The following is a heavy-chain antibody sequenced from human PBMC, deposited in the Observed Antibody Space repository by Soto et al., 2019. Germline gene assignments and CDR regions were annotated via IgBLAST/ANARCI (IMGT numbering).Heavy chain of an antibody. Sequence: QPGGSLRLSCAASGFTFSSYGMHWVRQAPGKGLEWVAVISYDGSNKYYADSVKGRFTISRDNSKNTLYLQMNSLRAEDTAVYYCAKGKAVTTMGYYYYGMDGSGQGTTVTVSS. J-gene: IGHJ6*02. CDR1: GFTFSSYG. D-gene: IGHD4-17*01. CDR3: AKGKAVTTMGYYYYGMDG. CDR2: ISYDGSNK. V-gene: IGHV3-30*18.